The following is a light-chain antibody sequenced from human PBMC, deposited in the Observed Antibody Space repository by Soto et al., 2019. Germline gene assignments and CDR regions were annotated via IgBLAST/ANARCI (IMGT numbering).Light chain of an antibody. J-gene: IGKJ5*01. CDR3: QRHPSQPRWT. CDR2: GAS. V-gene: IGKV3-20*01. CDR1: QSISSNY. Sequence: LAHSTGAVCCAAKESSTLSWRSNQSISSNYLAWYQQKPGQAPRLLIYGASTRATGIPDRYSGSGSGTRYTITISSLDPDAAALYCSQRHPSQPRWTFGQGTRLEIK.